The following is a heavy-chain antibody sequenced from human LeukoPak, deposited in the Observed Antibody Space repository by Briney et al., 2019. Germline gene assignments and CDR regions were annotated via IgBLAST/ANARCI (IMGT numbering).Heavy chain of an antibody. V-gene: IGHV4-4*07. J-gene: IGHJ6*03. D-gene: IGHD3-3*01. Sequence: SETLSLTCTVSGGSISSYYWSWIRQPAGKGLEWIGRIYTSGSTNYNPSLKSRVTMSVDTSKNQFSLKLSSVTAADTAVYYCASSRGDFWSGYHPSYYYMDVWGKGTTVTVSS. CDR1: GGSISSYY. CDR2: IYTSGST. CDR3: ASSRGDFWSGYHPSYYYMDV.